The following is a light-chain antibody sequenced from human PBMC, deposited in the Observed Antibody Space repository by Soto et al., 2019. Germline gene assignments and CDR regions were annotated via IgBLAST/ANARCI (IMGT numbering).Light chain of an antibody. CDR3: QQFSDWPPLT. V-gene: IGKV3-15*01. CDR1: QGIGSN. J-gene: IGKJ4*01. CDR2: AAS. Sequence: EIVMTQSPPILSVSPGERATLSCWASQGIGSNLAWYQQKPGQAPRLLIYAASTRAAGIPARFSGSGSGTEFTLTISSLQSEDFAVYYCQQFSDWPPLTFSGGTKVEIK.